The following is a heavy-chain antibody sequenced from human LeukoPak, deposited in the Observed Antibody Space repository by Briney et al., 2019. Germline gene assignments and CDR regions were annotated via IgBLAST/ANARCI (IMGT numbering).Heavy chain of an antibody. CDR1: GGSFSGYY. CDR3: ARAYSSSSAGLRYYGMDV. D-gene: IGHD6-6*01. J-gene: IGHJ6*02. Sequence: SETLSLTCAVYGGSFSGYYWSWIRQPPEKGLEWIGEINHSGSTNYNPSLKSRVTISVDTSKNQFSLKLSSVTAADTAVYYCARAYSSSSAGLRYYGMDVWGQGTTVTVSS. V-gene: IGHV4-34*01. CDR2: INHSGST.